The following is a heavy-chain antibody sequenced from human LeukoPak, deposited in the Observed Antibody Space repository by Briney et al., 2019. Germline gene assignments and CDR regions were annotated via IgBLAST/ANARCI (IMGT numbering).Heavy chain of an antibody. D-gene: IGHD1-26*01. J-gene: IGHJ4*02. Sequence: GGSLRLSCAASGFSFSGHWMHWARHLPGKGLVWVSRISPTGSTTSYADSVKGRFTISRDNAKNSLYLQMNSLRAEVTAVYYCARSSGSYYLDYWGQGTLVTVSS. CDR1: GFSFSGHW. CDR3: ARSSGSYYLDY. CDR2: ISPTGSTT. V-gene: IGHV3-74*01.